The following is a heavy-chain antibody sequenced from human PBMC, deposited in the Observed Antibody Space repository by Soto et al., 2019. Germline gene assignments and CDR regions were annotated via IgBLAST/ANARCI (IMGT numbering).Heavy chain of an antibody. CDR1: GGSFSGSA. CDR2: IVPIFGIP. CDR3: ASPPKCPYSTPAFGI. Sequence: QVQLVQSGAEVKKPGSSVKVSCKASGGSFSGSAINWVRQAPGQGLEWMGRIVPIFGIPTYAQKFQARVNISADKSTRTSYLEVQCLRSEDTAVYYCASPPKCPYSTPAFGIWGQGTLVTVSS. V-gene: IGHV1-69*17. D-gene: IGHD2-2*01. J-gene: IGHJ3*02.